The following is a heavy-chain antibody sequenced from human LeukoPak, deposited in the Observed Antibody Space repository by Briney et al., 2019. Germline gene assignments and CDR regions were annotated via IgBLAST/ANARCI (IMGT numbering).Heavy chain of an antibody. CDR1: GFTFTSYA. D-gene: IGHD2-15*01. CDR2: ISYDASNK. CDR3: AKGDIVVVVAALALDY. V-gene: IGHV3-30*04. J-gene: IGHJ4*02. Sequence: GRSLRLSSTASGFTFTSYAMHWVRQAPGKGLEWVAVISYDASNKYYADSVKGRFTISRDNSKNTLYLQMNSLRAEDTAVYYCAKGDIVVVVAALALDYWGQGTLVTVSS.